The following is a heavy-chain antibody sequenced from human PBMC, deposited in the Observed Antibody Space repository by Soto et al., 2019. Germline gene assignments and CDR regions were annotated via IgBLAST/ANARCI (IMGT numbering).Heavy chain of an antibody. Sequence: QIQLVQSGAEVKKPGASVKVSCKASGYSFTTYAITWVRQAPGQGLEWMGWISGYNGNTNYGQKFQGRVTMTTDTSTSTAYMELRSLRSDDTAVYDCARDWGSRDDGMDVWGQGTTVTVSS. V-gene: IGHV1-18*01. J-gene: IGHJ6*02. CDR1: GYSFTTYA. D-gene: IGHD7-27*01. CDR3: ARDWGSRDDGMDV. CDR2: ISGYNGNT.